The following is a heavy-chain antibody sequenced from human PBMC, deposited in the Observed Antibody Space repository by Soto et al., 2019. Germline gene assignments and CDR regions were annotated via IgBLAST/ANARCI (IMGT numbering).Heavy chain of an antibody. J-gene: IGHJ4*02. CDR3: ARGCGGDCRSCGSCN. V-gene: IGHV1-18*01. D-gene: IGHD2-21*02. CDR2: ISAYNGNT. CDR1: GYTLTSYG. Sequence: ASVKVSCKASGYTLTSYGISWVRQAPGQGLEWMGWISAYNGNTNYAQKLQGRVTMTTDTSTSTAYMELRSLRSDDTAVYYCARGCGGDCRSCGSCNWGQGTLVTVSS.